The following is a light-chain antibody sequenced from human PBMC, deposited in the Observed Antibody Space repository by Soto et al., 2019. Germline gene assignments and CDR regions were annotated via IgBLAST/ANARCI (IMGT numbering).Light chain of an antibody. J-gene: IGKJ2*01. CDR1: QNVVSKF. Sequence: EIVLTQSPGTLSLSPGERATLSCRASQNVVSKFFAWYQQKPGQAPRLLSRATGIPDRFSGGGSGTDFTLTISSLEPEDFAVYYCQQYGSPPMYAFGQGTKLEIK. CDR3: QQYGSPPMYA. V-gene: IGKV3-20*01.